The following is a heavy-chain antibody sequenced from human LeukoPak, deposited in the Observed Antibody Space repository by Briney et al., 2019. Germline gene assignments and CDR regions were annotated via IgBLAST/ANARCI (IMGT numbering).Heavy chain of an antibody. CDR2: ISYDGSNK. D-gene: IGHD3-22*01. CDR1: GFTFSSYA. V-gene: IGHV3-30*04. CDR3: ARGDYYDSSGYYYGGGYYFDY. Sequence: PGGSLRLSCAASGFTFSSYAMHWVRQAPGKGLEWVAVISYDGSNKYYADSVKGRFTISRDNSKNTLYLQTNSLRAEDTAVYYCARGDYYDSSGYYYGGGYYFDYWGQGTLVTVSS. J-gene: IGHJ4*02.